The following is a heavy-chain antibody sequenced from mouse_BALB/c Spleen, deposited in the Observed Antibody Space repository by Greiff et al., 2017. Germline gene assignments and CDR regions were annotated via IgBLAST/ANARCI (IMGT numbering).Heavy chain of an antibody. V-gene: IGHV3-6*02. J-gene: IGHJ2*01. Sequence: ESGPGLVKPSQSLSLTCSVTGYSITSGYYWNWIRQFPGNQLELMGYISYDGSNNYNPSLKNRISITRDTSKNQFFLKLNSVTTEDTATYYSARDKTSGYYFDYWGQGTTLTVSS. CDR2: ISYDGSN. CDR3: ARDKTSGYYFDY. D-gene: IGHD1-2*01. CDR1: GYSITSGYY.